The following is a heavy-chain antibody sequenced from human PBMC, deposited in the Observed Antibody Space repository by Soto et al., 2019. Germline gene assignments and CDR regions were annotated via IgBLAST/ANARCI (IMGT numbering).Heavy chain of an antibody. CDR1: GFTFNSHA. J-gene: IGHJ3*01. D-gene: IGHD3-9*01. CDR3: AAELTSDAFDF. V-gene: IGHV3-21*02. CDR2: INGGGSHI. Sequence: EVQLVESGGGLVKPGGSLRLSCVASGFTFNSHALNWVRQAPGKGLEWVSSINGGGSHIYYADSLKGRFNTSKDNARNSVYLQMNSLRAEDTAVYYCAAELTSDAFDFWGPGTVVTVS.